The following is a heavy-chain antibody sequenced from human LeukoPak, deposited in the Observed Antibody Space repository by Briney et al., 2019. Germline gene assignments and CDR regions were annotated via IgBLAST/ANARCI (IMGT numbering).Heavy chain of an antibody. D-gene: IGHD2-2*02. CDR2: IIPIFGTA. J-gene: IGHJ6*03. Sequence: SVKVSCKASGYTFTSYYMHWVRQAPGQGLEWMGGIIPIFGTANYAQKFQGRVTITTDESTSTAYMELSSLRSEDTAVYYCARGGRGIVVVPAAIPSGPYYMDVWGKGTTVTVSS. CDR1: GYTFTSYY. CDR3: ARGGRGIVVVPAAIPSGPYYMDV. V-gene: IGHV1-69*05.